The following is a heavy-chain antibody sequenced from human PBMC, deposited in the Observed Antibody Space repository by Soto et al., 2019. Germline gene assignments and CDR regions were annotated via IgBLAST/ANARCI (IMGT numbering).Heavy chain of an antibody. J-gene: IGHJ4*02. V-gene: IGHV1-69*02. CDR1: GDTFSFYT. Sequence: QVQLVQSGAELKKPGSSVKVSCKASGDTFSFYTINWVRQAPGLGLEWMGRVNPILSMSNYAQKFQGRVTMTADKSRSTAYMELRSLSSEDTAFYYCAASSGAGYRAFDYWGQGALVTVSS. CDR3: AASSGAGYRAFDY. CDR2: VNPILSMS. D-gene: IGHD3-10*01.